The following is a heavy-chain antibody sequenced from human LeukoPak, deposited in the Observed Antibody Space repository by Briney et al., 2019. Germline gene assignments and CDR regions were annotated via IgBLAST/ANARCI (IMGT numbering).Heavy chain of an antibody. CDR2: ISSNGDST. CDR1: GFTFSSYA. Sequence: GGSLRLSCSASGFTFSSYAMHWVRQAPGKGLEYVSAISSNGDSTYYADSVKGRFTISRDNSKNTLYLQTSSLRAEDTAVYYCVKRVCSTTSCSAPFAYWGQGTLVTVSS. V-gene: IGHV3-64D*06. J-gene: IGHJ4*02. CDR3: VKRVCSTTSCSAPFAY. D-gene: IGHD2-2*01.